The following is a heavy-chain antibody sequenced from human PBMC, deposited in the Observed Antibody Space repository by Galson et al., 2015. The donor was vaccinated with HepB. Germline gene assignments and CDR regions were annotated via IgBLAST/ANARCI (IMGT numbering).Heavy chain of an antibody. V-gene: IGHV3-23*01. J-gene: IGHJ4*02. D-gene: IGHD3-10*01. Sequence: SLRLSCAASGFTFSSYAMSWVRQAPGKGLEWVSAISGSGGSTYYADSVKGRFTISRDNSKNTLYLQMNSLRAEDTAVYYCAKPLGIFGEFGTTLVDYWGQGTLVTVSS. CDR3: AKPLGIFGEFGTTLVDY. CDR2: ISGSGGST. CDR1: GFTFSSYA.